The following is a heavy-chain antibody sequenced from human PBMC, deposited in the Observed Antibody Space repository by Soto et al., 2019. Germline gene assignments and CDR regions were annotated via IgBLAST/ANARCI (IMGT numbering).Heavy chain of an antibody. CDR2: INAGNGNT. J-gene: IGHJ5*02. V-gene: IGHV1-3*01. CDR1: GYTFTSYA. CDR3: ARVSYGDYAPLHNYNWFDP. D-gene: IGHD4-17*01. Sequence: ASVKVSCKASGYTFTSYAMHWVRQAPGQRLEWMGWINAGNGNTKYSQKFQGRVTITRDTSASTAYMELSSLRSEDTAVYYCARVSYGDYAPLHNYNWFDPWGQGTLVTVSS.